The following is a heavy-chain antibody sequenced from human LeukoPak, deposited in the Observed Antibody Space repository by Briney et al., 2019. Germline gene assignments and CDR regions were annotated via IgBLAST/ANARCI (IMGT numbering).Heavy chain of an antibody. Sequence: ASVKVSCKASGYTFIDYYMHWVRPAPGQGLEWIGWISPNSGGTKYVQKFQGRVTMTRDTSITTVYMELSGLSFDDTGVYCCARGGGRYSVDYWGQGTLVIVSS. CDR3: ARGGGRYSVDY. CDR2: ISPNSGGT. V-gene: IGHV1-2*02. J-gene: IGHJ4*02. D-gene: IGHD1-26*01. CDR1: GYTFIDYY.